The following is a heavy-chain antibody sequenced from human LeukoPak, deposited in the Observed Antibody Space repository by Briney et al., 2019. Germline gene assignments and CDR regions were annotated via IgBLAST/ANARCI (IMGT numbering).Heavy chain of an antibody. J-gene: IGHJ4*02. CDR1: GFMFSDHA. V-gene: IGHV3-30*04. Sequence: PGGSLRLSCVASGFMFSDHAFHWVRQSPDKRLEWVALIGSDGSKKYYADSVQGRFTVSRENSKNTLFLQMNTLRADDTAVYFCARQMTSTRLFDSWGQGTLVTVSS. CDR2: IGSDGSKK. CDR3: ARQMTSTRLFDS. D-gene: IGHD5/OR15-5a*01.